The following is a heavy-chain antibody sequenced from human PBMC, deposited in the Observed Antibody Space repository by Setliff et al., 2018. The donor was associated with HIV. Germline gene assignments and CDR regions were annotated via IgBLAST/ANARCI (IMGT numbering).Heavy chain of an antibody. CDR1: GDSVSSRSYY. Sequence: ETLSLTCTVSGDSVSSRSYYWSWVRQAPGKGLEYVSAISSNGGSTYYADSVKGRFTISRDNSKNTLYLQMSSLRAEDTAVYYCARENDCGGDCYSAGNFDYWGQGTLVTVSS. J-gene: IGHJ4*02. CDR2: ISSNGGST. D-gene: IGHD2-21*02. V-gene: IGHV3-64D*09. CDR3: ARENDCGGDCYSAGNFDY.